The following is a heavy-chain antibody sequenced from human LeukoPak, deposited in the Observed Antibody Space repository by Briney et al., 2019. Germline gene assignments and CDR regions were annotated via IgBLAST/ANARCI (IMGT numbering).Heavy chain of an antibody. V-gene: IGHV4-59*01. Sequence: SETLCLTCTVSGGSISSYYWSWIRQPPGKGLEWIGYIYYSGSTNYNPSLKSRVTISVDTSKNQFSLKLSSVTAADTAVYYCAGKYPDYYYGMDVWGQGTTVTVSS. CDR2: IYYSGST. D-gene: IGHD2-2*01. CDR3: AGKYPDYYYGMDV. CDR1: GGSISSYY. J-gene: IGHJ6*02.